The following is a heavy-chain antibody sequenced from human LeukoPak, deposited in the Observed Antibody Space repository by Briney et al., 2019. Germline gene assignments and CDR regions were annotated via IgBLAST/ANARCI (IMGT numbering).Heavy chain of an antibody. CDR1: GYSFTSNW. D-gene: IGHD4-23*01. CDR3: ARLTAVVTFDY. Sequence: GESLKISCKGSGYSFTSNWIGWVRQMPGKGLEWMGVIYPSDSDTRYSPSFQGQVTISADKSIRTAYLQWRSLKVSDSAMYYCARLTAVVTFDYWGQGTLVTVSS. V-gene: IGHV5-51*01. CDR2: IYPSDSDT. J-gene: IGHJ4*02.